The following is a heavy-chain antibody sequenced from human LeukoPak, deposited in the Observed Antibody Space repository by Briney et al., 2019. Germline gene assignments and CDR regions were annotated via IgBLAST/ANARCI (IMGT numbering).Heavy chain of an antibody. CDR3: ASSSGGSYEDWFDP. J-gene: IGHJ5*02. V-gene: IGHV3-30*03. CDR2: ISYDGSNK. D-gene: IGHD1-26*01. CDR1: GFTFSSFS. Sequence: GGSLRLSCAATGFTFSSFSMHWVRQDPGKGLEWVAVISYDGSNKYYADSVKGRFAISRDNSKNTLYLQMNSLRTEDTAVYYCASSSGGSYEDWFDPWGQGTLVTVSS.